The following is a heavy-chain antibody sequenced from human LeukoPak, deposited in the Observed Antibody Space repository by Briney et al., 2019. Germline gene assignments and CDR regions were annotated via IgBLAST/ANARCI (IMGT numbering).Heavy chain of an antibody. D-gene: IGHD3-10*01. Sequence: GESLRIFCKGSEYSFTNYWIGWVRQMPGKGLEWMGIIYPGDSDTRYSPSFQGQVTISADKSISTAYLQWSSLKASDTAMYFRATYAGSYSKYFQHWGQGTLVTVSS. V-gene: IGHV5-51*01. CDR2: IYPGDSDT. CDR1: EYSFTNYW. J-gene: IGHJ1*01. CDR3: ATYAGSYSKYFQH.